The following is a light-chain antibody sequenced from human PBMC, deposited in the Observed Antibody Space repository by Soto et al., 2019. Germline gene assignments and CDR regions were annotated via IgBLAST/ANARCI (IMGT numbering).Light chain of an antibody. CDR2: QAS. Sequence: QMTQSPSTLSASVGGRVTITCRASESISSWLAWYQQKPGKAPKLLIYQASTLQTGVPSRFSGSGSGTEFSLTISSLQPDDFATYYCQQYDDCSHYTFGQGTKLEI. V-gene: IGKV1-5*03. CDR1: ESISSW. J-gene: IGKJ2*01. CDR3: QQYDDCSHYT.